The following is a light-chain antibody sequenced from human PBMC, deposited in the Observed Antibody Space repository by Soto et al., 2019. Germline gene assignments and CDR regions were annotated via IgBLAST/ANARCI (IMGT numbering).Light chain of an antibody. CDR2: GTS. J-gene: IGKJ5*01. V-gene: IGKV3-20*01. Sequence: EIVLTQSPGTLSLSPGERATLSCRASQSLSRNHLGWYLAWYQQNPGQTPRLLIYGTSSRATGIPDRFSGSGSGTDFTLTISRMEPEDFAVYYCKQYGSSHPITFGQGTRLEIK. CDR3: KQYGSSHPIT. CDR1: QSLSRNHLGWY.